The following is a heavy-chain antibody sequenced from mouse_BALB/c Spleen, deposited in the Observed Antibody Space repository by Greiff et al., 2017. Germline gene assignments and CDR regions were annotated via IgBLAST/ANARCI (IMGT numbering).Heavy chain of an antibody. V-gene: IGHV1S137*01. CDR1: GYTFTDYA. J-gene: IGHJ3*01. D-gene: IGHD1-1*01. CDR3: AREGYYYGLFAY. Sequence: VQLQESGAELVRPGVSVKISCKGSGYTFTDYAMHWVKQSHAKSLEWIGVISTYYGDASYNQKFKGKATMTVDKSSSTAYMELARLTSEDSAIYYCAREGYYYGLFAYWGQGTLVTVSA. CDR2: ISTYYGDA.